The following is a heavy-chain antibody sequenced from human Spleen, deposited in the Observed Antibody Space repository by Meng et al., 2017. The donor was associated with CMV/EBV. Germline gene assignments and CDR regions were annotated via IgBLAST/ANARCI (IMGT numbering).Heavy chain of an antibody. CDR1: GGSVSGYY. CDR2: INHSGST. Sequence: LTCAVYGGSVSGYYWSWIRQPPGKGLEWIGEINHSGSTNYNPSLKSRVTISVDTSKNQFSLKLSSVTAADTAVYYCARGNVVSAFDIWGQGTMVTVSS. J-gene: IGHJ3*02. V-gene: IGHV4-34*01. D-gene: IGHD2-2*01. CDR3: ARGNVVSAFDI.